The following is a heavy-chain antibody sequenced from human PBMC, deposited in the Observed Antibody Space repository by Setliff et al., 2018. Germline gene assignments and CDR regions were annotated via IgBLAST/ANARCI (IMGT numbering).Heavy chain of an antibody. J-gene: IGHJ4*02. CDR2: ISAYTGNT. CDR3: SRLVRYCTTTTCQRASGAEF. D-gene: IGHD2-8*01. Sequence: ASVQVSCKASGSTFSNYGITWVRQAPGQGLEWMGWISAYTGNTKFAQKFQGRVTMTTDTSTSTAYMELRSLTSDDTAVYYCSRLVRYCTTTTCQRASGAEFWGQGTLVTVSS. V-gene: IGHV1-18*01. CDR1: GSTFSNYG.